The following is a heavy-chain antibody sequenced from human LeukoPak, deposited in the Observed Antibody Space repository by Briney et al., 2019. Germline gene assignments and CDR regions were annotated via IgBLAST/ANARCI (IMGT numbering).Heavy chain of an antibody. J-gene: IGHJ4*02. V-gene: IGHV3-9*01. Sequence: RALRLSCAASGFTFDDYAMHWVRQAPGKGLEWVSGISWNSGSITYADSVKGRFTISRDNAKNSLYLQMNSLTAEDTALYYCAKDRYSSVYFLDHWGQGTLVTVSS. CDR1: GFTFDDYA. D-gene: IGHD3-22*01. CDR2: ISWNSGSI. CDR3: AKDRYSSVYFLDH.